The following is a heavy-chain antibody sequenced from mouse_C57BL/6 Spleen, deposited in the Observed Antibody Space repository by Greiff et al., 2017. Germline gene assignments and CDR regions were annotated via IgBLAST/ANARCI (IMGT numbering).Heavy chain of an antibody. CDR1: GYTFTSYW. J-gene: IGHJ2*01. Sequence: QVHVKQPGAELVKPGASVKMSCKASGYTFTSYWITWVKQRPGQGLEWIGDIYPGSGSTNYNEKFKCKATLTVDTSSSTAYMQLSSLTSEDSAVYYCARSYYGSSYFDYWGQGTTLTVSS. V-gene: IGHV1-55*01. CDR3: ARSYYGSSYFDY. CDR2: IYPGSGST. D-gene: IGHD1-1*01.